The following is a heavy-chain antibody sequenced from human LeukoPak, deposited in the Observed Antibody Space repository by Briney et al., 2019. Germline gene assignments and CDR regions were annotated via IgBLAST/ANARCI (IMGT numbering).Heavy chain of an antibody. CDR3: AREVRYFDWVYYYYMDV. V-gene: IGHV1-69*13. D-gene: IGHD3-9*01. Sequence: SVKVSCKASGGTFSSYAISWVRQAPGQGLELMGGIIPIFGTANYAQKFQGRVTITADESTSTAYMELSSLRSEDTAVYYCAREVRYFDWVYYYYMDVWGKGTTVTISS. J-gene: IGHJ6*03. CDR1: GGTFSSYA. CDR2: IIPIFGTA.